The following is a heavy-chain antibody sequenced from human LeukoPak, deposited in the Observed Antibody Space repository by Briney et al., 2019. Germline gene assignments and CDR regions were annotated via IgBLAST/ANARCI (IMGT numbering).Heavy chain of an antibody. D-gene: IGHD3-3*01. CDR1: GGSFSGYY. Sequence: NPSETLSLTCTVSGGSFSGYYWSWIRQPPGKGLEWIGEINHSGSTNYNPSLKSRVTISVDTSKNQFSLKLSSVTAADTAVYYCAEAGREAIFGVVVYWGQGTLVTVSS. V-gene: IGHV4-34*01. CDR2: INHSGST. CDR3: AEAGREAIFGVVVY. J-gene: IGHJ4*02.